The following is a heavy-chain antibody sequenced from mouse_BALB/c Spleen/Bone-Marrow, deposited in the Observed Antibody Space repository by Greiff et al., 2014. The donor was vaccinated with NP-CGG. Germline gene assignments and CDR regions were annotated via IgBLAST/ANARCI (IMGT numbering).Heavy chain of an antibody. J-gene: IGHJ4*01. CDR3: ARYYYAMDY. V-gene: IGHV1-87*01. CDR1: GYTFTSYW. Sequence: VQLQESGAELAGPGASVKLSCKASGYTFTSYWMQWVKQRPGQGLEWIGAIYPGDGDTRYTQKFKGKATLTADKSSSTAYMQLSSLASEDSAVYYCARYYYAMDYWGQGTSVTVSS. CDR2: IYPGDGDT.